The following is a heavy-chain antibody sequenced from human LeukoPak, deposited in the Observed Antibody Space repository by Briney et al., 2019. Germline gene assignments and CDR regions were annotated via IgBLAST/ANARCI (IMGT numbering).Heavy chain of an antibody. CDR2: IDPSDSYT. V-gene: IGHV5-10-1*01. CDR3: ARVFDCSSTSCYKANAFDI. D-gene: IGHD2-2*02. CDR1: GYSFTSYW. J-gene: IGHJ3*02. Sequence: GESLKISCKGSGYSFTSYWISWVRQMPGKGLEWMGRIDPSDSYTNYSPSFQGHVTISADKSISTAYLQWSSLKASDTAMYYCARVFDCSSTSCYKANAFDIWGQGTMVTVSS.